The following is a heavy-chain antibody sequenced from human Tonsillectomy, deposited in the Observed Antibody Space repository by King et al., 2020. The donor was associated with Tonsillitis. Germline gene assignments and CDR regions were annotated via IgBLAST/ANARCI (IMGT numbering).Heavy chain of an antibody. CDR2: ISWNRGSI. CDR1: GFTFDDYG. Sequence: VQLVESGGGLVQPGRSLRLSCAASGFTFDDYGMHWVRHAPGKGLEWVSGISWNRGSIGYADFVKGRFTISRDNAKNSLYLQMNSLRAEDTALYYCAKVLVATTHDAFDIWGQGTMVTVSS. D-gene: IGHD2-15*01. V-gene: IGHV3-9*01. CDR3: AKVLVATTHDAFDI. J-gene: IGHJ3*02.